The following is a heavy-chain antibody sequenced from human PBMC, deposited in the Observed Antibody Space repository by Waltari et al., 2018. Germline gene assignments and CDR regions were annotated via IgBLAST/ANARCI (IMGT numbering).Heavy chain of an antibody. Sequence: QVQLVQSGAEVKKPGASVKVSCKASGYTFTSYAINWVRQTTGQGLAWMGWMNPNSGNTGYAQKFQGRVTMTRNTSVSTAYMELSSLRSEDTAVYYCARGVHRACTNGVCSLRHWFDPWGQGTLVTVSS. J-gene: IGHJ5*02. V-gene: IGHV1-8*01. CDR3: ARGVHRACTNGVCSLRHWFDP. CDR1: GYTFTSYA. CDR2: MNPNSGNT. D-gene: IGHD2-8*01.